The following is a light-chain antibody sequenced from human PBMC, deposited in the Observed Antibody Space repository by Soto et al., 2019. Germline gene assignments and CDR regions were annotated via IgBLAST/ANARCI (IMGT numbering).Light chain of an antibody. V-gene: IGLV3-9*01. CDR3: QVWGSSTVV. Sequence: SYELTQPLSVSVALGQTARITCGGNDIGSKNVHWYQQRPGQAPVLVIYRDSNRPSGIPERFSGSNSGNTSTLTISRAQAGDEADYYCQVWGSSTVVVGGGTKLTVL. J-gene: IGLJ3*02. CDR1: DIGSKN. CDR2: RDS.